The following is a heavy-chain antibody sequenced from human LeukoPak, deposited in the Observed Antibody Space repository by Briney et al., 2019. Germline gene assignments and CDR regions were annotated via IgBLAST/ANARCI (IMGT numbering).Heavy chain of an antibody. J-gene: IGHJ4*03. CDR1: EFSFSSYS. V-gene: IGHV3-48*04. CDR3: ARDRGYFDY. CDR2: ISHGSHTI. Sequence: PGGSLRLSCLASEFSFSSYSMNWVRQAPGKGLEWISYISHGSHTIYYADSVKGRFTISRDNSKNSLFLQMNSLRVEDTAIYYCARDRGYFDYWGQGTLVSVSS.